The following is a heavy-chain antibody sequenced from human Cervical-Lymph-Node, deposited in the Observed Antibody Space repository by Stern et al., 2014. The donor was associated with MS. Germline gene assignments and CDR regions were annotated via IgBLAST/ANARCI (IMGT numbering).Heavy chain of an antibody. V-gene: IGHV2-70D*14. CDR2: IDWDDDK. CDR1: GFSLTSSGVR. D-gene: IGHD5-12*01. CDR3: ARSCCGYSGYHSSLFDW. J-gene: IGHJ4*02. Sequence: QITLKESGPALVKPTQTLTLTCTFSGFSLTSSGVRVSWIRQPPGKALEWLARIDWDDDKFYSTSLRTRLTISKDTSKNQVVLTMTDMDPVDTATYYCARSCCGYSGYHSSLFDWWGQGTLVTVSS.